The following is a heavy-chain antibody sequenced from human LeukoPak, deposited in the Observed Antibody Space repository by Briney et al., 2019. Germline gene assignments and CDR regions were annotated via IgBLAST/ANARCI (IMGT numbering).Heavy chain of an antibody. CDR1: GFTFSSYS. Sequence: GGSLRLSCAASGFTFSSYSMNWVRQAPGKGLEWVSSISSSSSYIYYADSVKGRFTISRDNAKNSLYLQMNSLRAEDTAVYYFARDRGYDFDWFDPWGQGTLVTVSS. D-gene: IGHD5-12*01. V-gene: IGHV3-21*01. J-gene: IGHJ5*02. CDR3: ARDRGYDFDWFDP. CDR2: ISSSSSYI.